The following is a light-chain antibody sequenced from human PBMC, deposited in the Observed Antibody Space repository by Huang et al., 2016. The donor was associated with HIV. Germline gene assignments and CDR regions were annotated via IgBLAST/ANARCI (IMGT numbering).Light chain of an antibody. CDR2: GAS. V-gene: IGKV3-20*01. CDR1: QSVSSSY. CDR3: QQYGTSPQT. Sequence: EIVLTQSPGTLFLSPGERATLSCRASQSVSSSYLAWYQQKPGQAPRLVIHGASSRATGSPDRFSGSGSGTDFTLTISRLEPEDFAVYYCQQYGTSPQTFGQGTKVEIK. J-gene: IGKJ1*01.